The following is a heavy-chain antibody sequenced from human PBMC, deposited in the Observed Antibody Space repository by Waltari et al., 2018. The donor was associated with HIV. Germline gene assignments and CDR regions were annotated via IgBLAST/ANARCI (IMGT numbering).Heavy chain of an antibody. CDR2: MNPKTGNT. J-gene: IGHJ4*02. CDR1: GYSFSDYF. V-gene: IGHV1-2*02. Sequence: QVQLVQSGAALKKPGASVRLSCKTSGYSFSDYFIHWVRQAPGQGFEWMGWMNPKTGNTGFAQQLQGRVILTRDASMNTAYMELNNLTSGDTAVYYCARQGAGDYGDYLFDYWGQGTLLTVSS. D-gene: IGHD4-17*01. CDR3: ARQGAGDYGDYLFDY.